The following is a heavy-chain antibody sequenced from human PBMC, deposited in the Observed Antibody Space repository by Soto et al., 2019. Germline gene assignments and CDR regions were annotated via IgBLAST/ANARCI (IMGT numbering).Heavy chain of an antibody. V-gene: IGHV4-34*01. CDR3: ARVERGTATTVVDAFDI. D-gene: IGHD1-1*01. J-gene: IGHJ3*02. Sequence: QVQLQQWGAGLLKPSETLSLTCAVYGGSVSSGSYYWSWIRQPPVKGLEWIGEMSHSGGTHFNPSLKRRVPISVDTSKNQFSLKMSSVTAADTALYYCARVERGTATTVVDAFDIWGPGTMVTVSS. CDR1: GGSVSSGSYY. CDR2: MSHSGGT.